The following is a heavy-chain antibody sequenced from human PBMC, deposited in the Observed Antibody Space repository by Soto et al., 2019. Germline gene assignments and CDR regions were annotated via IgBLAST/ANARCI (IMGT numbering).Heavy chain of an antibody. Sequence: SETLSLTCTVSGASVGRDDYYWSWIRQQPGKGLEWIGYIYYSGNTNYNPSLKSRLTISVDTSKNQFSLQLRSVTAADTAVYYCARTWIGSAFDFWGQGSLGTVS. J-gene: IGHJ4*02. V-gene: IGHV4-31*03. D-gene: IGHD5-12*01. CDR2: IYYSGNT. CDR1: GASVGRDDYY. CDR3: ARTWIGSAFDF.